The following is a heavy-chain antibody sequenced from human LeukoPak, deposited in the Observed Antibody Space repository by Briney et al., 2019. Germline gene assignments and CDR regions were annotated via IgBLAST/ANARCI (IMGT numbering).Heavy chain of an antibody. CDR2: ISYDGGNK. CDR1: GFTFSSYG. V-gene: IGHV3-30*18. J-gene: IGHJ6*02. D-gene: IGHD6-13*01. CDR3: AKDSRYSSSWPTYYYDGMDV. Sequence: GGSLRLSCAASGFTFSSYGMHWVRQAPGEGLEWVAVISYDGGNKYYADSVKGRFTISRDNSKNTLYLQMNSLRAEDTAVYYCAKDSRYSSSWPTYYYDGMDVWGQGTTVTVSS.